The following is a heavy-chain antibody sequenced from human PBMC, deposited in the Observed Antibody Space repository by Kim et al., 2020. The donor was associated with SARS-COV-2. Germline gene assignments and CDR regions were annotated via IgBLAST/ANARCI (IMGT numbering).Heavy chain of an antibody. CDR3: ARRSLYSSTPNFDY. D-gene: IGHD2-2*01. Sequence: NPPLKSRVTRSVDTSKNQFSLKLSSVTAADTAVYYCARRSLYSSTPNFDYWGQGTLVTVSS. V-gene: IGHV4-39*01. J-gene: IGHJ4*02.